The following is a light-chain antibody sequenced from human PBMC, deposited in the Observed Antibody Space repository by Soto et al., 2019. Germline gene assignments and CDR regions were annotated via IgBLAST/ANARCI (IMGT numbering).Light chain of an antibody. Sequence: QSVLTQPPSMSGAPGQRVTISCTGTSSNIGAGHDVNWYQQFPGTGPKLLIYGNTTRPSGVPDRFSGSKSVTSASLAITELQAEDEAEYHCPSYDNSLRGYVFGTGTKLTVL. CDR2: GNT. V-gene: IGLV1-40*01. CDR1: SSNIGAGHD. CDR3: PSYDNSLRGYV. J-gene: IGLJ1*01.